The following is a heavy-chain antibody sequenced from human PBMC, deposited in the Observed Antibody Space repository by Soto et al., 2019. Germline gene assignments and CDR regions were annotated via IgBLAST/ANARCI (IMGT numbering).Heavy chain of an antibody. CDR1: GYSFTSYW. D-gene: IGHD2-2*01. CDR2: IYHGDSDT. Sequence: GESLKISCKCSGYSFTSYWIGWVRQMPGKGLEWMGIIYHGDSDTRYSPSFQGQVTISADKSISTAYLQWSSLKASDPAMYFCARQWDFSTTGCYFRGDTSWFDPWGQGTPVTVSS. V-gene: IGHV5-51*01. J-gene: IGHJ5*02. CDR3: ARQWDFSTTGCYFRGDTSWFDP.